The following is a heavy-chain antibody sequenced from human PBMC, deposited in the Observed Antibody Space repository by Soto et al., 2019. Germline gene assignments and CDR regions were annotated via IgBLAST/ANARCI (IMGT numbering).Heavy chain of an antibody. Sequence: QVQLVESGGGVVQPGTSLRLSCAASGFTFSTYGMHWVRQAPGKGLEWVASIHHAGSNTYYVDTAKGRFTVSKDNSKNTLFLQMDSLRVGDTAVYFFARWIRSLNYDYWGQGTLLIVSS. V-gene: IGHV3-33*01. CDR1: GFTFSTYG. CDR3: ARWIRSLNYDY. J-gene: IGHJ4*02. CDR2: IHHAGSNT. D-gene: IGHD2-2*03.